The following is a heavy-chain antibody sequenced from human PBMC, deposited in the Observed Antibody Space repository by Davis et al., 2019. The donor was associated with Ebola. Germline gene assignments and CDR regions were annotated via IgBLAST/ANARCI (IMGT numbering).Heavy chain of an antibody. CDR1: GFTFSSYW. CDR3: ARDNYDFWSGYYTANYYYYYGMDV. D-gene: IGHD3-3*01. V-gene: IGHV3-15*01. CDR2: IKSKTDGGTT. J-gene: IGHJ6*02. Sequence: PGGSLRLSCAASGFTFSSYWMSWVRQAPGKGLEWVGRIKSKTDGGTTDYAAPVKGRFTISRDDSKNTLYLQMNSLRAEDTAVYYCARDNYDFWSGYYTANYYYYYGMDVWGQGTTVTVSS.